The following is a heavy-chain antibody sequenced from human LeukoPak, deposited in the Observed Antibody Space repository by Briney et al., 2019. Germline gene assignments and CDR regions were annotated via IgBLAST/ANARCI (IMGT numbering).Heavy chain of an antibody. J-gene: IGHJ4*02. D-gene: IGHD5-24*01. CDR2: ISGSGGST. Sequence: GGSLRLSCAASGFTVSSYGMSWVRQAPGKGPEWVSLISGSGGSTYYADSVKGRFTISRDNSKTTLYLQMNSLRAEDTAVYYCAKDRKSWLQRIDSWGQGTLVTVSS. CDR1: GFTVSSYG. V-gene: IGHV3-23*01. CDR3: AKDRKSWLQRIDS.